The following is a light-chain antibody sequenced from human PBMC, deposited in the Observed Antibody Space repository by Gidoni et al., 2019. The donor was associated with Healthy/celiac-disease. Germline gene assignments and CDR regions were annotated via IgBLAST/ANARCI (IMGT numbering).Light chain of an antibody. CDR3: QQYNNWPYT. Sequence: EIVMSHTPATLSLSLGERATLSCRARQSVSSNLAWYQQKPGQAPRLLIYGASTRATGIPARFSGSGSGTEFTLTISSLQSEDFAVYYCQQYNNWPYTFGQGTKLEIK. CDR1: QSVSSN. CDR2: GAS. J-gene: IGKJ2*01. V-gene: IGKV3D-15*01.